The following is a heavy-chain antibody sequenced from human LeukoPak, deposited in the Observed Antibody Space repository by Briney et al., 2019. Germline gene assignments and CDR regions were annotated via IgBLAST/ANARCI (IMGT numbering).Heavy chain of an antibody. V-gene: IGHV3-43*01. CDR1: GFTFDDYT. D-gene: IGHD3-9*01. Sequence: GGSLRLSCAASGFTFDDYTMHWVRQAPGKGLEWVSLISWDGGSTYYADSVKGRFTISRDNSKNSLYLQMNSLRTEDTALYYCAKDRDLRYFDWSPLDYWGQGTLVTVSS. CDR2: ISWDGGST. CDR3: AKDRDLRYFDWSPLDY. J-gene: IGHJ4*02.